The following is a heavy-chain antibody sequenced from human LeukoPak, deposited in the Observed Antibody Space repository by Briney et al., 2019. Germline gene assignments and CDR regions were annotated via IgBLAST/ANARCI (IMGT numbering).Heavy chain of an antibody. Sequence: ASVKVSCKASGYTFTSYGISWVRQAPGQGLEWMGWISAYNGNTNYAQKLQGRVTMTTDTSTSTAYMELRSLRSDDTAVYYCARDLTTVTKFSVYYYGMDVWGQGTTVTVSS. CDR2: ISAYNGNT. J-gene: IGHJ6*02. D-gene: IGHD4-17*01. CDR1: GYTFTSYG. V-gene: IGHV1-18*01. CDR3: ARDLTTVTKFSVYYYGMDV.